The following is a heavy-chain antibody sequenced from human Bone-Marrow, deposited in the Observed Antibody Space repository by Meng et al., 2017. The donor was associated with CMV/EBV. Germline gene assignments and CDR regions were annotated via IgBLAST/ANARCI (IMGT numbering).Heavy chain of an antibody. CDR3: RMTSPRAYWYYDL. D-gene: IGHD2-21*02. J-gene: IGHJ2*01. Sequence: GGSLRLSCAASGFTFDDYGMSWVRQAPGKGLEWVGFLIGKSNGGTTEYAATVKGRFNISRDDSKSIAYLEMNSLKIEDTAVYYCRMTSPRAYWYYDLWGRSTLVTVSS. CDR1: GFTFDDYG. CDR2: LIGKSNGGTT. V-gene: IGHV3-49*04.